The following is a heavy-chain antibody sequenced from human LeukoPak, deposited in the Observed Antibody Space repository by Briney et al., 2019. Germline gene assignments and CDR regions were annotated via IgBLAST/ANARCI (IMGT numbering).Heavy chain of an antibody. CDR3: ARGWQHLTY. V-gene: IGHV3-21*01. Sequence: GGSLRLSCTASGFTFSNYDMNWVRQTPGKGLEWVSSISITSNYIYYADSLKGRFTISRDNAKSSLYLQMNSLRAEDTAVYYCARGWQHLTYWGQGTLVTVSS. D-gene: IGHD4-23*01. J-gene: IGHJ4*02. CDR2: ISITSNYI. CDR1: GFTFSNYD.